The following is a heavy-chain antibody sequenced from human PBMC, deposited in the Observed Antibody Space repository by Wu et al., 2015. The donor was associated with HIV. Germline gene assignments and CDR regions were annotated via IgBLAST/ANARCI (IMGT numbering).Heavy chain of an antibody. V-gene: IGHV4-38-2*01. J-gene: IGHJ3*02. CDR1: GTSVSSDYY. Sequence: QVQLQESGPGLVKPSETLSLTCVVSGTSVSSDYYWGWIRQTPGKGLEWIGTLYHTGSTYYNPSLKSRVTISVDTSQNHFSLKLNSVTAADTAVYYCAKIKKLLYYHDSREGAFDIWGQGTLVTVSS. CDR2: LYHTGST. D-gene: IGHD3-22*01. CDR3: AKIKKLLYYHDSREGAFDI.